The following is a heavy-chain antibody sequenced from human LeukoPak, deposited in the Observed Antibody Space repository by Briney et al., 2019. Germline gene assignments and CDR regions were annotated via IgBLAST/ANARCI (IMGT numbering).Heavy chain of an antibody. CDR3: ARQGDYYGSGSYYPLFDP. Sequence: SETLSLTCTVSGGSISSYYWSWIRQPPGKGLEWIGYIYYSGSTNYNPSPKSRVTISVDTSKNQFSLKLSSVTAADTAVYYCARQGDYYGSGSYYPLFDPWGQGTLVTVSS. CDR2: IYYSGST. CDR1: GGSISSYY. J-gene: IGHJ5*02. V-gene: IGHV4-59*08. D-gene: IGHD3-10*01.